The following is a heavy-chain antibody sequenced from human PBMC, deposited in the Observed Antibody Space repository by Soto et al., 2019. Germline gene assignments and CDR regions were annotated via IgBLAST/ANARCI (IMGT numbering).Heavy chain of an antibody. CDR3: ARDIAWVVVAARDYYYGMDV. CDR1: GGTFSSYA. V-gene: IGHV1-69*13. D-gene: IGHD2-15*01. CDR2: IIPIFGTA. J-gene: IGHJ6*02. Sequence: SVKVSCKASGGTFSSYAISWVRQAPGQRLEWMGGIIPIFGTANYAQKFQGRVTITADESTSTAYMELSSLRSEDTAVYYCARDIAWVVVAARDYYYGMDVWGQGTTVTVSS.